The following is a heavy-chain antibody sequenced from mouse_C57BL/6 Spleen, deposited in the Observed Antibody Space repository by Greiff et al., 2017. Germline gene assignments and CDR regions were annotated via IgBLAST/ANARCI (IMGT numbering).Heavy chain of an antibody. Sequence: EVKLMESGGGLVKPGGSLKLSCAASGFTFSDYGMHWVRQAPEKGLEWVAYISSGSSTIYYADTVKGRFTISRDNAKNTLFLQMTSLRSEDTAMYYCTRSEPIDYWGQGTTLTVSS. J-gene: IGHJ2*01. D-gene: IGHD5-1*01. CDR3: TRSEPIDY. CDR1: GFTFSDYG. CDR2: ISSGSSTI. V-gene: IGHV5-17*01.